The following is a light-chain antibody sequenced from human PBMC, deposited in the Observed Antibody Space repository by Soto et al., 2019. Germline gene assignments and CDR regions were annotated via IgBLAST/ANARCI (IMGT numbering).Light chain of an antibody. Sequence: QAVVTQPPSVSAAPGQRVTISCSGSSSNIGSNFVSWYRHIPGTAPKLLIYDNDKRPSEIPDRFSGSKSGTSATLAITCLQTGDEVEYYCGTWDSIRNAVIFGGGTKVTVL. J-gene: IGLJ1*01. CDR3: GTWDSIRNAVI. V-gene: IGLV1-51*01. CDR2: DND. CDR1: SSNIGSNF.